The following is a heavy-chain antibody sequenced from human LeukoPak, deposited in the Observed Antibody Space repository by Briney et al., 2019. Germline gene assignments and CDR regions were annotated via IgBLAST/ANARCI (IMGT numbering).Heavy chain of an antibody. Sequence: SETLSLTCTVSGGAITSGGYYWIWLRQHPEQGLEWIVYNCYSGTTRSGNTFYSPSHKSRIAISAGTSMHQFFLRLRSVTAADTAGYYCARDLGPKYSDTKDPVGDAVDVWGRGTKVSVSS. V-gene: IGHV4-31*03. CDR1: GGAITSGGYY. CDR3: ARDLGPKYSDTKDPVGDAVDV. D-gene: IGHD3-22*01. CDR2: NCYSGTTRSGNT. J-gene: IGHJ3*01.